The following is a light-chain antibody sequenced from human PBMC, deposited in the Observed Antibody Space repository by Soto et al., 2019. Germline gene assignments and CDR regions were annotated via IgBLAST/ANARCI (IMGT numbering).Light chain of an antibody. Sequence: QPVLTQPPSVSGAPGQRVTISCTGSSSNIGAGYDVHWYQQLLETAPKLLIYGNSNRPSGVPDRFSGSESGTSASLAITGLQAEDEADYYCQSYDSSLSGYVVFGGGTKLTVL. V-gene: IGLV1-40*01. CDR2: GNS. J-gene: IGLJ2*01. CDR1: SSNIGAGYD. CDR3: QSYDSSLSGYVV.